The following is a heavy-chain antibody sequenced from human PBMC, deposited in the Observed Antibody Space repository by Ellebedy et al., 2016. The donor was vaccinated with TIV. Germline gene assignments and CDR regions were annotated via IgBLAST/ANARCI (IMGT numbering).Heavy chain of an antibody. D-gene: IGHD2-8*01. CDR3: ARNDALGFCSTGTCSNWFDP. CDR2: ISISGDRT. V-gene: IGHV3-23*01. Sequence: GGSLRLSCAASGFTFSSFAMTWVRQAPGKGLEWVSTISISGDRTYYEDSVKGRFSISRDNSKNTLFLQMNSLRAEDTAVYYCARNDALGFCSTGTCSNWFDPWGQGTLVTVSS. CDR1: GFTFSSFA. J-gene: IGHJ5*02.